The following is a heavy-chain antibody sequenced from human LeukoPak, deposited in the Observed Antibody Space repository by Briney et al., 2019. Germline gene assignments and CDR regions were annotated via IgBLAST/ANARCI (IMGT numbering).Heavy chain of an antibody. CDR2: INHSGDT. J-gene: IGHJ6*03. CDR3: ARGLLTDYSRRYLYYYMDV. CDR1: GGSLSGYF. V-gene: IGHV4-34*01. Sequence: SETLSLTCAVYGGSLSGYFWIWSRQTPGRGLEGIGDINHSGDTNYNASLKSRVTISVDTSKNQFSLNLTSVTAADTAVYYCARGLLTDYSRRYLYYYMDVWGTGTAVIVSS. D-gene: IGHD1-1*01.